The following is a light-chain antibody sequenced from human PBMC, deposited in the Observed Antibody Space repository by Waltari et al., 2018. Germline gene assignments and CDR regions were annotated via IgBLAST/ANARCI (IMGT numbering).Light chain of an antibody. CDR1: QRVSSY. J-gene: IGKJ1*01. CDR3: NQRATWPRT. Sequence: EIVLTQSPATLSLSPGERPTLPCRASQRVSSYLPWYQQNPGQAPRLLIYDASTRATGIPARFSGSESGTDFTLTITNREPEDSAVYYCNQRATWPRTFGQGTKVEIK. V-gene: IGKV3-11*01. CDR2: DAS.